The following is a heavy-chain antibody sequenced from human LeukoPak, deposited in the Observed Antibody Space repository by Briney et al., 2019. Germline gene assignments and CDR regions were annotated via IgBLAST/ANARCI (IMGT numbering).Heavy chain of an antibody. CDR1: GGSISSSSYY. CDR3: ARLDTNYVGILGFDY. V-gene: IGHV4-39*01. CDR2: IYYSGST. D-gene: IGHD1-7*01. J-gene: IGHJ4*02. Sequence: SETLSLTCTVSGGSISSSSYYWCWIRQRPGKGLEWIGSIYYSGSTYYNPSLKSRVTISVDTSKNQFSLKLSSVTAADTAVYYCARLDTNYVGILGFDYWGQGTLVTVSS.